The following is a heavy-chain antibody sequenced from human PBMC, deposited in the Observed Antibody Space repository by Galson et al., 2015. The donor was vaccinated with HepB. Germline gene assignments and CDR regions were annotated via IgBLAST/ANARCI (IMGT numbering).Heavy chain of an antibody. CDR1: GYTFTNYD. Sequence: SVKVSCKASGYTFTNYDINCVRQATGQGLEWMGWMNPDSGNTGYAQKFQGRVTMTRNTSISTAYMQLSSLRSEDTAVYYCARGRYCTSGACPYYFDNWGQGTLVTVSS. CDR2: MNPDSGNT. V-gene: IGHV1-8*01. J-gene: IGHJ4*02. CDR3: ARGRYCTSGACPYYFDN. D-gene: IGHD2-8*01.